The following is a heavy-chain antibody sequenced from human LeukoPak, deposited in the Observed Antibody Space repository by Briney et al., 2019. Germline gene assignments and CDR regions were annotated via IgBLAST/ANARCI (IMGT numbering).Heavy chain of an antibody. Sequence: AGGSLRLSCAASGFTFSSYSMNWVRQAPGKGLEWVSSISSSSSYIYYADSVKGRFTISRDNAKNSLYLQMNSLRAEDTAVYYCARVPDYYDSSGVTDAFDIWGQGTMVTVSS. D-gene: IGHD3-22*01. CDR2: ISSSSSYI. J-gene: IGHJ3*02. CDR1: GFTFSSYS. CDR3: ARVPDYYDSSGVTDAFDI. V-gene: IGHV3-21*01.